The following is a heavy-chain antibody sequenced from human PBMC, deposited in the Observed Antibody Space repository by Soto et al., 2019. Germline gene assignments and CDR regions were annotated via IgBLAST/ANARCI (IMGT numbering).Heavy chain of an antibody. CDR2: IKDDGGNT. CDR3: AKGRSGWYVEDYYYMDV. V-gene: IGHV3-23*01. CDR1: GFTLSSYA. J-gene: IGHJ6*03. D-gene: IGHD6-19*01. Sequence: GGSLRLSCAASGFTLSSYAMTWVRQAPGKGLECVSNIKDDGGNTYYADSVKGRFTISRDNSKNTLYLQMNSLRAEDTAVYYCAKGRSGWYVEDYYYMDVWGKGTTVTVS.